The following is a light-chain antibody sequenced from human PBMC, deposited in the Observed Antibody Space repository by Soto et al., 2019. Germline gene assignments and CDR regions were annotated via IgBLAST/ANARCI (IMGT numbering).Light chain of an antibody. J-gene: IGLJ1*01. Sequence: QSALTQPASVSGSPGQSITISCTGTSSDVGGYNYVSWYQQHPGKAPKLMIYDVSNRPSGVSNRFPGSKSGNTASLTISGLQGEDQADYYCRSYTSSSTLYVFGTGTKLTVL. CDR1: SSDVGGYNY. V-gene: IGLV2-14*01. CDR2: DVS. CDR3: RSYTSSSTLYV.